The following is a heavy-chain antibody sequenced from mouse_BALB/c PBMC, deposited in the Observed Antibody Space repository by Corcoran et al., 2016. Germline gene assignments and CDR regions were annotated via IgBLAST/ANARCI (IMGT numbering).Heavy chain of an antibody. CDR3: ARDGNYVREYFDY. Sequence: EVQLQQSGTELVKPGASVKMSCKASGYTFTSYVMHWVKQKPGQGLEWIGYINPYNDGTKYNEKFKGKATLTSDKSSSTAYMELSSLTSEDSAVYYCARDGNYVREYFDYWGQGTTLTVSS. CDR2: INPYNDGT. J-gene: IGHJ2*01. V-gene: IGHV1S136*01. D-gene: IGHD2-1*01. CDR1: GYTFTSYV.